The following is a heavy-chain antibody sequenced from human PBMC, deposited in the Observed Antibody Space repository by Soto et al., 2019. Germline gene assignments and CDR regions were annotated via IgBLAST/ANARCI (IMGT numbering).Heavy chain of an antibody. CDR1: GGSISSGGYS. D-gene: IGHD3-22*01. Sequence: SETLSLTCAVSGGSISSGGYSGSGIRQPPGKGLEWIGYIYHSGSTYYNPSLKSRVTISVDRSKNQFSLKLSSVTAADTAVYYCARKRDYYDSSGSFDYWGQGTLVTVSS. CDR3: ARKRDYYDSSGSFDY. CDR2: IYHSGST. J-gene: IGHJ4*02. V-gene: IGHV4-30-2*01.